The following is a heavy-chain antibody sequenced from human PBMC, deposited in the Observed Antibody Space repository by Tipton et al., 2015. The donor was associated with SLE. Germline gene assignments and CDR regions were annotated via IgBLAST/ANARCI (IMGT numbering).Heavy chain of an antibody. CDR2: IYYTGTTT. D-gene: IGHD6-13*01. CDR3: ARDGTAAGTDYYYGLDV. V-gene: IGHV4-38-2*02. J-gene: IGHJ6*02. CDR1: GFSFSEYY. Sequence: LRLSCAASGFSFSEYYMAWIRQAPGKGLEWIGSIYYTGTTTYYNSFLKSRVTISIDSSKNQFSLRLSSVNAADTAVYYCARDGTAAGTDYYYGLDVWGQGTSVTVSS.